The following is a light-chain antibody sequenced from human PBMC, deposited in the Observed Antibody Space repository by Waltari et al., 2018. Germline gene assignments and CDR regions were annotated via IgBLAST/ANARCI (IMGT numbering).Light chain of an antibody. V-gene: IGLV1-44*01. Sequence: QSVVTQPPSASGAPGQRVTISCSGSSSNVGRNSKKWYQQLPGTAPKVVMYDIDRRPSGVPDRFSGSRSGTTASLTISGLQSEDEADYYCSVWDDSLSGPVFGGGTKLTVL. CDR3: SVWDDSLSGPV. CDR1: SSNVGRNS. J-gene: IGLJ2*01. CDR2: DID.